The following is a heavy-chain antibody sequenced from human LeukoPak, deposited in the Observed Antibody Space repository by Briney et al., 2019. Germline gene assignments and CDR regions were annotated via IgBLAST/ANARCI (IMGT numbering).Heavy chain of an antibody. J-gene: IGHJ4*02. V-gene: IGHV3-7*04. CDR3: VTDDLKNRGYYNIED. CDR2: IKEAGTET. Sequence: GGSLRLSCGASGFTFSSYSMTWVRQAPGKGLEWVATIKEAGTETFYVDSVKGRFTISRDNAKNSLFLQMNSLRAEDTAVYFCVTDDLKNRGYYNIEDWGQGTLVTVSS. D-gene: IGHD3-22*01. CDR1: GFTFSSYS.